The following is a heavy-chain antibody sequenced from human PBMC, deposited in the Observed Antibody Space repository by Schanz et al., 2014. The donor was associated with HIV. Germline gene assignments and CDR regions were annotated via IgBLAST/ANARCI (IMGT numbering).Heavy chain of an antibody. V-gene: IGHV3-30*18. CDR1: GFSFDSFG. J-gene: IGHJ6*02. CDR3: AKDRNYYESKYRGKGNYYYYYGMDV. CDR2: ISYDGVNK. Sequence: QVQLVESGGGVVQPGRSLRLSCVASGFSFDSFGMHWVRQAPGKGLEWVAVISYDGVNKHFADSVKGRFTISRDNSKNTLYLQVKRLRTEDTAVYYCAKDRNYYESKYRGKGNYYYYYGMDVWGQGTTVTVSS. D-gene: IGHD3-22*01.